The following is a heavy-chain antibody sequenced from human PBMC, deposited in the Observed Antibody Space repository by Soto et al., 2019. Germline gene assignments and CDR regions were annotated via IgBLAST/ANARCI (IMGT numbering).Heavy chain of an antibody. D-gene: IGHD3-10*01. Sequence: GGSLRLSCAASGFTFSSYCIHWVRQAPCKGLEWVAVISYDGINEYYRASVRGRFIISRDNSKNTVYLQMNSLRADDTAVYYCAKWAAVGYCGSGSDYNFGWFDTWVRRTLVAVCS. CDR2: ISYDGINE. CDR1: GFTFSSYC. V-gene: IGHV3-30*18. J-gene: IGHJ5*02. CDR3: AKWAAVGYCGSGSDYNFGWFDT.